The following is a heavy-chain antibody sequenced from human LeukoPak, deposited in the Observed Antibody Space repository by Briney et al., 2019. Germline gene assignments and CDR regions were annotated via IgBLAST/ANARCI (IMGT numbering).Heavy chain of an antibody. D-gene: IGHD3-22*01. J-gene: IGHJ4*02. CDR1: VGSISSGRYY. Sequence: SQTLSLTCTFSVGSISSGRYYWSWIRQHPGKGLEWIGYIYYSGSTYYNPSLKSRVTISVDTSKNQFSLKLSSVTAADTAIYYCARSDSSGYSFGYWGQGTLVTVS. V-gene: IGHV4-31*03. CDR2: IYYSGST. CDR3: ARSDSSGYSFGY.